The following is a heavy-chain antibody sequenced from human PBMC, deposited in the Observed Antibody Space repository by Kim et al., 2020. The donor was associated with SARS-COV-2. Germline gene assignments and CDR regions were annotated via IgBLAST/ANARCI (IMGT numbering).Heavy chain of an antibody. V-gene: IGHV4-39*01. D-gene: IGHD3-10*01. CDR1: GGSISSSYYY. CDR2: IYYTGST. J-gene: IGHJ5*02. CDR3: ATLIRGVISAGRPLFSFDP. Sequence: SETLSLTCTVSGGSISSSYYYWGWIRQPPGKGLEWIGNIYYTGSTYYNPSLQSRVTISVDTSKNQFSLRLSSVTAPDTAVYYCATLIRGVISAGRPLFSFDPWGPGTLVTVSS.